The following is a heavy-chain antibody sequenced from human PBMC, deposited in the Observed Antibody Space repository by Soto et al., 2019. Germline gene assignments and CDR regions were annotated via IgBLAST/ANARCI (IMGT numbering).Heavy chain of an antibody. Sequence: ASVKVSCKASGYTFTSYGISWVRQAPGQGLEWMGWISAYNGNTNYAQKLQGRVTMTTDTSTSTAYMELRSLRSDDTAVYYCARVVGYGSGSYYNLRDAFDIWGQGTMVTVS. CDR3: ARVVGYGSGSYYNLRDAFDI. CDR2: ISAYNGNT. V-gene: IGHV1-18*04. J-gene: IGHJ3*02. D-gene: IGHD3-10*01. CDR1: GYTFTSYG.